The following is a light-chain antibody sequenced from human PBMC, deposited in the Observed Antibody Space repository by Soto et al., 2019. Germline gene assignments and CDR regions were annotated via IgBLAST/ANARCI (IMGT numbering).Light chain of an antibody. Sequence: DIQMTQSPSSVSASVGDIVTITCRAILGISTWLTWYQLRPGKAPKLLIHDASIVRPGVPSRFSGRGAGTSVTLTFSSLQPEDIASYYCQQGKSFPIVLDGGTRVEIK. CDR1: LGISTW. CDR3: QQGKSFPIV. J-gene: IGKJ4*01. V-gene: IGKV1-12*01. CDR2: DAS.